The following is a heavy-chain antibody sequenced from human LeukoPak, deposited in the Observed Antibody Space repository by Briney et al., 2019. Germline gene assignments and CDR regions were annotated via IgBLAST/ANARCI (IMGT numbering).Heavy chain of an antibody. CDR1: GGSISSYY. Sequence: SETLSLTCTVSGGSISSYYWSWIRQPPGKGLEWIGYIYYSGSTNYNPSLKSRVTISVDTSKNQFSLKLSSVTAADTAVYYCARAVDYYRYFDYWGQGTLVTVSS. J-gene: IGHJ4*02. D-gene: IGHD1-26*01. V-gene: IGHV4-59*01. CDR3: ARAVDYYRYFDY. CDR2: IYYSGST.